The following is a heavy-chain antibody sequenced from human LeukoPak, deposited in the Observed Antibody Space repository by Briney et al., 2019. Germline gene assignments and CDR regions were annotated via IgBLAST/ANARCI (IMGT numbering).Heavy chain of an antibody. CDR2: IDYRGNT. V-gene: IGHV4-59*01. CDR3: ARDLELERNRWNYFES. D-gene: IGHD1-1*01. Sequence: SETLSLTCTVSGGSISSFFWSWIRQPPGKGLEWLGCIDYRGNTQYNPSLKSRVTISVDTSKQQFSLKLSSVTAADTAVYYCARDLELERNRWNYFESWGQGTLVTVSS. J-gene: IGHJ4*02. CDR1: GGSISSFF.